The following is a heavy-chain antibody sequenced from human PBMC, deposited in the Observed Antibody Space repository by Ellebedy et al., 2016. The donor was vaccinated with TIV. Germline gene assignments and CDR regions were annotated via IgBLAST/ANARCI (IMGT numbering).Heavy chain of an antibody. D-gene: IGHD6-13*01. CDR2: IYHSGST. CDR3: ARDPDFDLAPDAAAGLYGMDV. V-gene: IGHV4-4*02. CDR1: GGSISSSNW. Sequence: SETLSLTXAVSGGSISSSNWWSWVRQPPGKGLEWIGEIYHSGSTNYNPSLKSRVTISVDKSKNQFSLKLSSVTAADTAVYYCARDPDFDLAPDAAAGLYGMDVWGQGTTVTVSS. J-gene: IGHJ6*02.